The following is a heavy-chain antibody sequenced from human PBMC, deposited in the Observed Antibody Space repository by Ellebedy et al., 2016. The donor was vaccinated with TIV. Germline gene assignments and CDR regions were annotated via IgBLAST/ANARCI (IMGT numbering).Heavy chain of an antibody. D-gene: IGHD4-23*01. CDR2: ISSTGTTI. J-gene: IGHJ4*02. CDR1: GFTFSTFG. Sequence: PGGSLRLSCAASGFTFSTFGMHWVRQAPGKGLEWVSYISSTGTTIYYADSVEGRFTISRDNGKISLYLQMNSLRAEDTAVYYCARDAADSGGKFDYWGQGALVTVSS. CDR3: ARDAADSGGKFDY. V-gene: IGHV3-48*04.